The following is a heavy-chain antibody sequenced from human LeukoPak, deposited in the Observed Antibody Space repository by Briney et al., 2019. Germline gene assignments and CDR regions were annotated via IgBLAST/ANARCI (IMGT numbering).Heavy chain of an antibody. Sequence: PSETLSLTCTVSGGSISSGSYYWSWIRQAAGKGREGIGRVYASGSTNYNPSLKSRVNISVDTSKNQLSLKLSSVTTADTAVYYCARDSITMVRGVIIAPHWFDPWGQGTLVTVSS. D-gene: IGHD3-10*01. V-gene: IGHV4-61*02. J-gene: IGHJ5*02. CDR1: GGSISSGSYY. CDR3: ARDSITMVRGVIIAPHWFDP. CDR2: VYASGST.